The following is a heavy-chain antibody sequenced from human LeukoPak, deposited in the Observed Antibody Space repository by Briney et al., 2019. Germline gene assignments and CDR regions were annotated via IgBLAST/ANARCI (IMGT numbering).Heavy chain of an antibody. CDR2: ISRSSSYI. Sequence: PGGSLRLSCAASGFTFSTYSMNWVRQAPGKGLEWVSSISRSSSYIYYADSVKGRFTISRDSAKNSLYLQMNSLRAEDTAVYYCARVEESASFDPWGQGTLVTVSS. V-gene: IGHV3-21*01. J-gene: IGHJ5*02. D-gene: IGHD3-3*01. CDR1: GFTFSTYS. CDR3: ARVEESASFDP.